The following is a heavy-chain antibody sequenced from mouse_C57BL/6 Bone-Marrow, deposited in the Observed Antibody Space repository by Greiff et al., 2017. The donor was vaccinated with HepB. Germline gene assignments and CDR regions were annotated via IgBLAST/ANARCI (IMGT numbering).Heavy chain of an antibody. V-gene: IGHV5-6*01. CDR3: ARHPITTVEGTYFDV. D-gene: IGHD1-1*01. Sequence: EVMLVESGGDLVKPGGSLKLSCAASGFTFSSYGMSWVRQTPDKRLEWVATISSGGSYTYYPDSVKGRFTISRDNAKNTLYLQMSSLKSEDTAMYYCARHPITTVEGTYFDVWGTGTTVTVSS. J-gene: IGHJ1*03. CDR1: GFTFSSYG. CDR2: ISSGGSYT.